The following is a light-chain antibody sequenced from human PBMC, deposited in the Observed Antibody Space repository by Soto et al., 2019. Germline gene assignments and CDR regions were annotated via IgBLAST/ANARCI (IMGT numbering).Light chain of an antibody. CDR3: LQDYKSPYT. CDR2: GAS. Sequence: AIQMTQSPPSLSASVGDTVTISCRASQDIKNDLGWYQQKPGKAPKLLIFGASGLQSGVPSRFSGSGSGTDFTLTISGLRPEDFATYYCLQDYKSPYTFGPGTRLDIK. V-gene: IGKV1-6*01. CDR1: QDIKND. J-gene: IGKJ2*01.